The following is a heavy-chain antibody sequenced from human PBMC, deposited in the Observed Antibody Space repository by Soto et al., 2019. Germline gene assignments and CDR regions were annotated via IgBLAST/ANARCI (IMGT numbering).Heavy chain of an antibody. CDR3: ARESLGYCSTTNCYKVDY. CDR1: GFTFSSYS. CDR2: ISSSSSYI. Sequence: GGSLRLSCAASGFTFSSYSMNWVRQAPGKGLEWVSSISSSSSYIYYADSVKGRFTISRDNAKDSLYLQMNSLRAEDTAVYYCARESLGYCSTTNCYKVDYWGQGTLVTVSS. J-gene: IGHJ4*02. D-gene: IGHD2-2*02. V-gene: IGHV3-21*01.